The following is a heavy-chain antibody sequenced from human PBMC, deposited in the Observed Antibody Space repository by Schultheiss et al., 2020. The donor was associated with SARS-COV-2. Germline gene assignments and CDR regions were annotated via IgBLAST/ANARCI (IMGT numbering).Heavy chain of an antibody. CDR3: AREVSLIVGATWGDY. V-gene: IGHV4-61*05. CDR2: IYYSGST. J-gene: IGHJ4*02. Sequence: SETLSLTCTVSGGSISSSSYYWGWIRQPPGKGLEWIGYIYYSGSTYYNPSLKSRVTISVDKSKNQFSLKLSSVTAADTAVYYCAREVSLIVGATWGDYWGQGTLVTVSS. D-gene: IGHD1-26*01. CDR1: GGSISSSSYY.